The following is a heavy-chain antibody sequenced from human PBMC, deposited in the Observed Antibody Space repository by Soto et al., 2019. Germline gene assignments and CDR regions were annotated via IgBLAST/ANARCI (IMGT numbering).Heavy chain of an antibody. Sequence: QVQLQQWGAGLLKPSETLSLTCAVYGGSFSGYYWSWIRQPPGKGLEWIGEINHSGSTNYNPSLKSRVTISVDTSKNQFSLMLSSVTAADTAVYYCARRVVVVAATYYYYYYGMDVWGQGTTVTVSS. V-gene: IGHV4-34*01. D-gene: IGHD2-15*01. CDR1: GGSFSGYY. CDR2: INHSGST. CDR3: ARRVVVVAATYYYYYYGMDV. J-gene: IGHJ6*02.